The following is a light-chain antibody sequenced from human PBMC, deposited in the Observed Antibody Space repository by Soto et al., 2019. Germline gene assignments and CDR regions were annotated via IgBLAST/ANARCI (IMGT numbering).Light chain of an antibody. Sequence: DIQMTQSPSSLSASVEDRAIITCRASQSISNHLNWYQQKPGKAPKLLIFAESSLQSGVPSRFSGSGSGTDFTLTISSLQPEDFATYYCQQSYSTITFGQGTRLDIK. J-gene: IGKJ5*01. CDR3: QQSYSTIT. CDR1: QSISNH. V-gene: IGKV1-39*01. CDR2: AES.